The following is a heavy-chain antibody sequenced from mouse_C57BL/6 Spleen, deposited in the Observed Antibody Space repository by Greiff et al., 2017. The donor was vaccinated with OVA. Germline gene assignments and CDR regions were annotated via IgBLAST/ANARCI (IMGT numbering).Heavy chain of an antibody. J-gene: IGHJ2*01. Sequence: EVQGVESGEGLVKPGGSLKLSCAASGFTFSSYAMSWVRQTPEKRLEWVAYISSGGDYIYYADTVKGRFTISRDNARNTLYLQMSSLKSEDTAMYYCTRGITTVPFDYWGQGTTLTVSS. D-gene: IGHD1-1*01. CDR3: TRGITTVPFDY. V-gene: IGHV5-9-1*02. CDR1: GFTFSSYA. CDR2: ISSGGDYI.